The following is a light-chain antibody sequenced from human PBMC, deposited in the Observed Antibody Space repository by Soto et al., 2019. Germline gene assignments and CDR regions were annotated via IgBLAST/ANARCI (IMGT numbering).Light chain of an antibody. J-gene: IGLJ2*01. CDR1: SSDVGGYNY. CDR2: DVS. V-gene: IGLV2-14*01. CDR3: SSYTSSSTPVV. Sequence: QSALTQPASVSGSPGQSITISCTGTSSDVGGYNYVSWYQQHPGKAPKHMIYDVSNRPSGVSNRFSGSKSGNTASLTISGLQAEDEADYYCSSYTSSSTPVVFGGGTKLTVL.